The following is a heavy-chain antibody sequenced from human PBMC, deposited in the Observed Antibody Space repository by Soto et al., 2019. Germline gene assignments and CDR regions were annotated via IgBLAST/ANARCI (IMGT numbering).Heavy chain of an antibody. J-gene: IGHJ6*02. V-gene: IGHV3-74*03. CDR3: ARGGFLHALDV. Sequence: EVQLVESGGGLVQPGGSLRLSCAASGFTFSNYWMYWVRQAPGKGLVWVSRVNNDGTDTTHADSVKGRFTISRDHAENTLYLQMNSLRAEDTAVYYCARGGFLHALDVWGQGSTVTVSS. CDR2: VNNDGTDT. CDR1: GFTFSNYW. D-gene: IGHD5-12*01.